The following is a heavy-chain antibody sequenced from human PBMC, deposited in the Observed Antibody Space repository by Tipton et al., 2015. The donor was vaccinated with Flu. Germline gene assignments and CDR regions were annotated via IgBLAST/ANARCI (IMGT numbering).Heavy chain of an antibody. J-gene: IGHJ2*01. V-gene: IGHV4-34*01. Sequence: LSCAVYGGSFSGYYWSWIRQPPGKGLEWIGEINHSGSTNYNPSLKSRVTIPVDTSKNQFSLKLSSVTAADTAGYYCASRGAAAAPGWYFELWGRGTLVTVSS. D-gene: IGHD6-13*01. CDR3: ASRGAAAAPGWYFEL. CDR2: INHSGST. CDR1: GGSFSGYY.